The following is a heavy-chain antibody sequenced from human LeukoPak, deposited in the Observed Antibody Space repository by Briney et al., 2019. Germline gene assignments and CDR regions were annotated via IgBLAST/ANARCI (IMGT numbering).Heavy chain of an antibody. J-gene: IGHJ6*03. CDR2: INHSGST. V-gene: IGHV4-34*01. CDR3: ARTGGYCSSTSCYTPKAYYMDV. Sequence: SETLSLTCAVYGGSFSGYYWSWIRQPPGKGLEWIGEINHSGSTNYNPSLKSRVTISVDTSKNQFSLKLSSVTAADTAVYYCARTGGYCSSTSCYTPKAYYMDVWGKGTTVTISS. CDR1: GGSFSGYY. D-gene: IGHD2-2*02.